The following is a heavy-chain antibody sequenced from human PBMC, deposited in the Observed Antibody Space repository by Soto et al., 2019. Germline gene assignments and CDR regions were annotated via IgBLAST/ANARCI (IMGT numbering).Heavy chain of an antibody. V-gene: IGHV4-4*02. J-gene: IGHJ4*02. CDR1: GGSISSSNW. D-gene: IGHD4-17*01. Sequence: QVQLQESGPGLVKPSGTLSLTCAVSGGSISSSNWWSWVRQPPGQGLEWIGEIYHSGSTNYNPSLKSRVTISVDKSKNQLSLKLRSVTAADTAVYYCVVTTVTTSLPPYWGQGTLVTVSS. CDR2: IYHSGST. CDR3: VVTTVTTSLPPY.